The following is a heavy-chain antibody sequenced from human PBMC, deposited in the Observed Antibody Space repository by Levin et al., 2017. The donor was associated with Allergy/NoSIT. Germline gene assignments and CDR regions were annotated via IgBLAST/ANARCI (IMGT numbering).Heavy chain of an antibody. V-gene: IGHV3-23*01. J-gene: IGHJ4*02. CDR3: AKTYDDYIWGSYRYRHFDY. CDR1: GFTFSSYA. D-gene: IGHD3-16*02. Sequence: GESLKISCAASGFTFSSYAMSWVRQAPGKGLEWVSAISGSGGSTYYADSVKGRFTISRDNSKNTLYLQMNSLRAEDTAVYYCAKTYDDYIWGSYRYRHFDYWGQGTLVTVSS. CDR2: ISGSGGST.